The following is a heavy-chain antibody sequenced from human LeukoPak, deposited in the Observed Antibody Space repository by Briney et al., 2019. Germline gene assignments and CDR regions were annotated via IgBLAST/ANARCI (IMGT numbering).Heavy chain of an antibody. Sequence: PGGSLRLSCAASGFTFSSYTMTWVRRAPGKGLEWVSSIGSSNNYIHYADSMKGRLTISRDNAKNSLYLQMDSLRVEDTAVYYCARDERDCSSTSCYWVYWGQGTLVIVSS. CDR1: GFTFSSYT. CDR2: IGSSNNYI. CDR3: ARDERDCSSTSCYWVY. J-gene: IGHJ4*02. D-gene: IGHD2-2*01. V-gene: IGHV3-21*01.